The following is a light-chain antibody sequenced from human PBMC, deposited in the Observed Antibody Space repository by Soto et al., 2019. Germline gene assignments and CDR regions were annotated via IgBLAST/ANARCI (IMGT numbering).Light chain of an antibody. CDR1: QSVSSKY. J-gene: IGKJ5*01. V-gene: IGKV3-20*01. Sequence: EIVLTQSPGTLSLSPGGRATLSCRASQSVSSKYLAWYQQKPGQAPRLLIYDASSRATGIPDRFSGSGSGTDFTLTISRLEPEDFAVFYCQQYGSSITFGQGTRLEIK. CDR3: QQYGSSIT. CDR2: DAS.